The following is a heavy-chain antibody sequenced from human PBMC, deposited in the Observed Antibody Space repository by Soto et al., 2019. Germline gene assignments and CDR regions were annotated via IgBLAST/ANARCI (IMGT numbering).Heavy chain of an antibody. J-gene: IGHJ4*02. CDR2: ISYDGTKK. D-gene: IGHD2-2*01. CDR3: VRDFDCSSTRCYYFDY. CDR1: GFTFSTYS. V-gene: IGHV3-30-3*01. Sequence: QVQLVESGGGVVQPGRSLRLSCVASGFTFSTYSMHWVRQAPGEGLEWVAVISYDGTKKYYADSVKGRFTISRDNFKNTLYLQMNSPRVEDTAVYYCVRDFDCSSTRCYYFDYWGQGILATVSS.